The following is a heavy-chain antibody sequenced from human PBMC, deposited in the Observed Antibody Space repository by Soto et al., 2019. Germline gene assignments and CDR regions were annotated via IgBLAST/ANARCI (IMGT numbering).Heavy chain of an antibody. J-gene: IGHJ4*02. CDR1: GFTFTDHA. CDR2: ISASAGTT. D-gene: IGHD4-17*01. V-gene: IGHV3-23*01. CDR3: AKDVSGAVTPYFDS. Sequence: EVQLLESGGALVQPGGSLRLSCAAFGFTFTDHAMGWVRQAPGKGLGWVSLISASAGTTYYADSVRGRFTVSRDNAKSTLYLQMNSLRAEDTALYFCAKDVSGAVTPYFDSWGQGSQVTVSS.